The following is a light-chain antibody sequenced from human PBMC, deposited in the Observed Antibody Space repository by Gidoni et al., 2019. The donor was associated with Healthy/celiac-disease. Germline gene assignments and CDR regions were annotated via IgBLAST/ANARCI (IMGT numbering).Light chain of an antibody. CDR2: EVS. V-gene: IGLV2-14*01. CDR3: SSYTSSSPVV. Sequence: QSARTQPASVSGSPGQSITISCTGTSSDVGGYNYVSWYPQHPGKAPKLMIYEVSNRPSGVSNRFSGSQSGNTASLTISVLPAEDEADYYCSSYTSSSPVVFGGGTKLTVL. J-gene: IGLJ2*01. CDR1: SSDVGGYNY.